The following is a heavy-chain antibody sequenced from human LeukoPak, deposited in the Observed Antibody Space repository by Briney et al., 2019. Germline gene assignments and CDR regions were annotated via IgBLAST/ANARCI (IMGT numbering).Heavy chain of an antibody. J-gene: IGHJ4*02. V-gene: IGHV4-4*07. CDR2: IYTSGST. CDR1: GGPIRIINYY. Sequence: SETLSLTCTVSGGPIRIINYYWSWIRQPAGKGLEWIGRIYTSGSTNYNPSLKSRVTMSVDTSKNQFSLKLRSVIAADTAVYYCARTRGYSYSPFDYWGQGTLVTVSS. CDR3: ARTRGYSYSPFDY. D-gene: IGHD5-18*01.